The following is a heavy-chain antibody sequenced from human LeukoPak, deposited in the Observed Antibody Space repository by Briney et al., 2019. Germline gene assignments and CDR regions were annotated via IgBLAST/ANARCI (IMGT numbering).Heavy chain of an antibody. CDR2: INPKSGGT. CDR1: GYTFTDYY. D-gene: IGHD5-12*01. CDR3: ATKSGYDSEYYFDY. Sequence: ASVKVSCKASGYTFTDYYIHWVRQAPGQGLEWMGWINPKSGGTNYAQKFQGRVTMTRDTSISTAYMELSRLRSDDTAVYYCATKSGYDSEYYFDYWGQGTLVTVSS. V-gene: IGHV1-2*02. J-gene: IGHJ4*02.